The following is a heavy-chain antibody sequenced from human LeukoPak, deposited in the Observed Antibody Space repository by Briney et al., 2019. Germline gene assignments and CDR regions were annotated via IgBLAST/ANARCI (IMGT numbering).Heavy chain of an antibody. V-gene: IGHV1-2*02. Sequence: ASVKVSCKASGYTFTGLYMHWVRQAPGQGLEWMGYIYPNSGATKYAQKFQDRVTLTRDTSISTAYMELSGLRSDDTAVYYCGTLLSNGPFDYWGQGSLVTVSS. CDR1: GYTFTGLY. CDR2: IYPNSGAT. CDR3: GTLLSNGPFDY. J-gene: IGHJ4*02.